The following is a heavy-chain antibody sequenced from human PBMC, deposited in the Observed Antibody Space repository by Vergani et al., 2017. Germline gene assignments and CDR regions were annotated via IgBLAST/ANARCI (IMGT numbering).Heavy chain of an antibody. D-gene: IGHD1-26*01. V-gene: IGHV3-30*01. Sequence: QVQLVESGGGVVQTGRSLRLSCAASGFTFSSYAMHWVRQAPGKGLEWVAVISYDGSNKYYADSVKGRFTISRDNSKNTLYLQMNSLRAEDTAVYYCAREHAKWELLYAFDIGGQGTMGTVSS. CDR3: AREHAKWELLYAFDI. CDR2: ISYDGSNK. CDR1: GFTFSSYA. J-gene: IGHJ3*02.